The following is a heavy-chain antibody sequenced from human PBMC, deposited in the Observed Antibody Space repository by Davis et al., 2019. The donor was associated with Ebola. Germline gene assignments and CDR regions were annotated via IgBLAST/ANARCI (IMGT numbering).Heavy chain of an antibody. CDR3: ARMTTVATFGDY. J-gene: IGHJ4*02. D-gene: IGHD4-23*01. CDR1: GGSISSGGYY. V-gene: IGHV4-30-4*08. CDR2: IYYSGST. Sequence: PSETLSLTCTVSGGSISSGGYYWSWIRQHPGKGLEWIGYIYYSGSTYYNPSLKSRVTISVDTSKNQFSLKLSSVTAADTAVYYCARMTTVATFGDYWGQGTLVTVSS.